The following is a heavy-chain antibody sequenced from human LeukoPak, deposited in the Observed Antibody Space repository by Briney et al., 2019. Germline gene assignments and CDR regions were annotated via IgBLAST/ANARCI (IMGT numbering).Heavy chain of an antibody. D-gene: IGHD4-17*01. Sequence: KPSETLSLTCAVSGYSISSGYYWGWIRQPPGKELEWIGSIYHSGSTYYNPSLKSRVTISVDTSKNQFSLKLSSVTAADTAVYYCARQGDYGDYGGDYWGQGTLVTVSS. CDR2: IYHSGST. J-gene: IGHJ4*02. CDR3: ARQGDYGDYGGDY. CDR1: GYSISSGYY. V-gene: IGHV4-38-2*01.